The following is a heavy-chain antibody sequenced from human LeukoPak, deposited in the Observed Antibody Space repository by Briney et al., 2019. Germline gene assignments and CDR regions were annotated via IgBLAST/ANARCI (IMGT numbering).Heavy chain of an antibody. CDR2: ISYGGSNK. J-gene: IGHJ4*02. CDR1: GFTFSSYA. Sequence: GGSLRLSCAASGFTFSSYAMHWVRQAPGKGLEWVAVISYGGSNKYYADSVKGRFTISRDNSKNTLYLQMNSLRAEDTAVYYCARDIIAVAGRGCDYWGQGTLVTVSS. V-gene: IGHV3-30-3*01. D-gene: IGHD6-19*01. CDR3: ARDIIAVAGRGCDY.